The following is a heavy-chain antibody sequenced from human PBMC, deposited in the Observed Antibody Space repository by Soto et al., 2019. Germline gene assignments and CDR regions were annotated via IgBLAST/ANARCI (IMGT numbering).Heavy chain of an antibody. CDR1: RFDFSSYE. D-gene: IGHD2-8*01. CDR2: VSLTGDRT. CDR3: ARGGGYCTPTSCAIDS. V-gene: IGHV3-23*01. Sequence: GSLRLSCVASRFDFSSYEMSWVRQAAGKGLEWVSRVSLTGDRTNYAGSVKGRFTVSRDNFKNALYLEMDSLRPDDTAIDYCARGGGYCTPTSCAIDSWGRGTPVTVSS. J-gene: IGHJ4*02.